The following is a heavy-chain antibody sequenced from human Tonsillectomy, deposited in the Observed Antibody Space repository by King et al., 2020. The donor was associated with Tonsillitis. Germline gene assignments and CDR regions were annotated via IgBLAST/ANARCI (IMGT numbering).Heavy chain of an antibody. V-gene: IGHV4-39*01. CDR3: AGIQWLANYYYYYMDV. CDR1: SGSISSASYY. CDR2: VYYSGST. Sequence: QLQESGPGLVKPSETLSLTCTVSSGSISSASYYWGWSRLPPGRGLEWIGSVYYSGSTYYNPSLKSRVTISVDTSNNTFSLKLSSLTAADTAVYYCAGIQWLANYYYYYMDVWGKGTTVTVSS. J-gene: IGHJ6*03. D-gene: IGHD6-19*01.